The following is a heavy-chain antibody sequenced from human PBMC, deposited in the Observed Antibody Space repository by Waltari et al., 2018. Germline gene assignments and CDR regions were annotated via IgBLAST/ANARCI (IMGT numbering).Heavy chain of an antibody. J-gene: IGHJ6*03. CDR3: ARDGVVVPAGYYYMDV. CDR2: INPNSGGT. Sequence: QVQLVQSGAEVKKPGASVKVSCKASGYTFTGYYMHWVRQAPGQGLEWMGWINPNSGGTNYAQKFQGRVTMTRDTSISTAYMELSRLRSDDTAVYYCARDGVVVPAGYYYMDVWGKGTTVTVSS. D-gene: IGHD2-2*01. CDR1: GYTFTGYY. V-gene: IGHV1-2*02.